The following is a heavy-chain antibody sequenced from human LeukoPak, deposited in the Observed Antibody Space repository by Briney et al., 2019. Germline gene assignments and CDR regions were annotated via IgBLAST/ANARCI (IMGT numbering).Heavy chain of an antibody. V-gene: IGHV1-46*01. CDR2: INPSGGST. J-gene: IGHJ4*02. D-gene: IGHD6-6*01. Sequence: ASVKVSCKASGYIFTSYNLHWVRQAPGQGLEWMGLINPSGGSTTYAQKFQGRVTMTTDMSTSTVYMELSSLRSEDTAVYFCARDRGLAARYDSWGQGTLVTVSS. CDR3: ARDRGLAARYDS. CDR1: GYIFTSYN.